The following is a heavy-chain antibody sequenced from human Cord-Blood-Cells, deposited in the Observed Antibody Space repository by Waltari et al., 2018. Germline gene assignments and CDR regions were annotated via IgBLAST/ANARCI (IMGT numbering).Heavy chain of an antibody. Sequence: SSVKVSCKASGGTFSSYAISWVRQAPGQGLEWMGGIIPIFGTANYAQKFQGRVTITADEATSTAYMELSSLRSEDTAVYYCARSTTLVVPAAEFDPWGQGTLVTVSS. D-gene: IGHD2-2*01. CDR1: GGTFSSYA. CDR3: ARSTTLVVPAAEFDP. CDR2: IIPIFGTA. V-gene: IGHV1-69*01. J-gene: IGHJ5*02.